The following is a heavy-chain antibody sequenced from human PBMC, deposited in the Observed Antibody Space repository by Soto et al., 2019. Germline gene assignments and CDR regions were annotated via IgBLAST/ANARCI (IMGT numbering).Heavy chain of an antibody. CDR1: GYTFNSYG. J-gene: IGHJ6*02. V-gene: IGHV1-18*01. Sequence: GASVKVSCKASGYTFNSYGISWVRQAPGQGLEWMGWISAYNGNTNYAQKLQGRVTMTTDTSTSTAYMELRSLRSDDSAVYYCARARFLEWSPYGMDVWGQGTTVTVSS. CDR3: ARARFLEWSPYGMDV. D-gene: IGHD3-3*01. CDR2: ISAYNGNT.